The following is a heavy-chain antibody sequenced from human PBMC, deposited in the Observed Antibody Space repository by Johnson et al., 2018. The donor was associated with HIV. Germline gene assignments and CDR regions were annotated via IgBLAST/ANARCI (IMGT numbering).Heavy chain of an antibody. D-gene: IGHD6-6*01. Sequence: EVQLVESGGGVVLPGGSLRLSCAASGFTVSSNYMSWVRQAPGKGLEWVSRIKSKTDGGTTDYAAPVKGRFSISRDDSKNTLYLQMNSLKTEDTAVYYCTTTSSSGYTNSYAFDGWGQGTMGTVSS. CDR3: TTTSSSGYTNSYAFDG. CDR1: GFTVSSNY. V-gene: IGHV3-15*01. CDR2: IKSKTDGGTT. J-gene: IGHJ3*01.